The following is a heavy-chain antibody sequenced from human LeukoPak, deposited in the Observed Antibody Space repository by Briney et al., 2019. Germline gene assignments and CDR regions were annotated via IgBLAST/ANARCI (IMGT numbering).Heavy chain of an antibody. CDR1: GFTFSTYW. V-gene: IGHV3-23*01. CDR2: ISGGGGST. Sequence: GGSLRLSCAASGFTFSTYWMSWVRQAPGKGLEWGSVISGGGGSTYYADSVKGRFTISRDNSKNTLYLQMNSLRAEDTAVYYCAKDPWGYYDSSAFQDYWGQGTLVTVSS. D-gene: IGHD3-22*01. J-gene: IGHJ4*02. CDR3: AKDPWGYYDSSAFQDY.